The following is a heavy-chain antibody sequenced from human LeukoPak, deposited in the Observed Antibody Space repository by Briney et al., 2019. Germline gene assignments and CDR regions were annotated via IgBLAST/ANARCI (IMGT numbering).Heavy chain of an antibody. CDR1: GFTFSSYE. D-gene: IGHD5-18*01. V-gene: IGHV3-48*03. Sequence: GGSLRLSCAVSGFTFSSYEMNWVRQAPGKGLEWVSYISSSGSTIYYADSVKGRFTISRDNAKNSLYLQMNSLRAEDTAVYYCARRGYSYGYEPADYWGQGTLVTVSS. CDR2: ISSSGSTI. CDR3: ARRGYSYGYEPADY. J-gene: IGHJ4*02.